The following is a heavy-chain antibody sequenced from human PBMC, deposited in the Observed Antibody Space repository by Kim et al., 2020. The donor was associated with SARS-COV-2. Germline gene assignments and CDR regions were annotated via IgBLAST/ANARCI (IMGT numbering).Heavy chain of an antibody. J-gene: IGHJ4*02. CDR2: IYYSGTT. Sequence: SETLSLTCTVSGGSIRSTSDYWGWIRQPPGKGLECIGTIYYSGTTYYSPSLRSRVTISVDTSRNHFSLKLTSVTASDTAVYYCAREDSSGYFFDDWGQGTLVTVSS. D-gene: IGHD6-19*01. V-gene: IGHV4-39*02. CDR1: GGSIRSTSDY. CDR3: AREDSSGYFFDD.